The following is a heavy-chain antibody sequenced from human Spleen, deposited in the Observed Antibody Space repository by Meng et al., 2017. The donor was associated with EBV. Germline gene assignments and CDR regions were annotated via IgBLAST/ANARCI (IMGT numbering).Heavy chain of an antibody. CDR3: TRVYCSGDQCYHQFDY. Sequence: QLVESGAEVKEPGASVKVSCKAYGYKFGTHYMNWVRQAPGQGLEWMGRINPSNGDTNYAQKFQGRVTMTRDKSISTAYMELSGLRSDDTAVYYCTRVYCSGDQCYHQFDYWGQGTLVTVSS. CDR2: INPSNGDT. D-gene: IGHD2-15*01. J-gene: IGHJ4*02. V-gene: IGHV1-2*06. CDR1: GYKFGTHY.